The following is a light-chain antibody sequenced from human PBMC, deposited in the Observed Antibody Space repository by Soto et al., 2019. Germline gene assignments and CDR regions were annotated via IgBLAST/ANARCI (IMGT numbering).Light chain of an antibody. CDR2: KAS. CDR3: QQYIDYFT. V-gene: IGKV1-5*03. J-gene: IGKJ4*01. CDR1: QSLNSW. Sequence: DIQMTQSPSTLSASIGDRVTITCRASQSLNSWLGWYQQKPGKAPKLLIYKASNLESGVPSRFSGSGSGTEFTLTISSLQPDDYATYYCQQYIDYFTFGGGTTVEIK.